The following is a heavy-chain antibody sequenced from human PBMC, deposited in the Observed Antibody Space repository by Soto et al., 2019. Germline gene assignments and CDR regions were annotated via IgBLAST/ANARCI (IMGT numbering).Heavy chain of an antibody. Sequence: SVKVSCKASGGTFSSYTISWVRQAPGQGLEWMGRIIPILGIANYAQKFQGRVTITADKSTSTAYMELSSLRSEDTAVYYCARRSYYYDSSGSLDAFDIWGQGTMVTVSS. CDR2: IIPILGIA. D-gene: IGHD3-22*01. V-gene: IGHV1-69*02. CDR1: GGTFSSYT. J-gene: IGHJ3*02. CDR3: ARRSYYYDSSGSLDAFDI.